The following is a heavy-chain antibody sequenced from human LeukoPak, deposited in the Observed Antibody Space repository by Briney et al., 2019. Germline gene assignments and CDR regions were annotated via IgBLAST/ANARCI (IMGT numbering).Heavy chain of an antibody. CDR2: IKQDGSEK. V-gene: IGHV3-7*01. Sequence: GVSLRLSCTPSRFTFSSYSMSWVRQAPGEGVEWVANIKQDGSEKYYVDSVKGRFTISRDNAKNSVYLQMNSLRAEDTAVYYCARDYRYYYGSGSYYIAWGQGSLVTVSS. D-gene: IGHD3-10*01. CDR3: ARDYRYYYGSGSYYIA. CDR1: RFTFSSYS. J-gene: IGHJ5*02.